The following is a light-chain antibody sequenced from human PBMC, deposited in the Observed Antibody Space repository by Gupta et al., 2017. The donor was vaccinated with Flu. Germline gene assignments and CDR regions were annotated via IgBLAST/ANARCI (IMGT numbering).Light chain of an antibody. J-gene: IGKJ4*01. CDR3: QQRSNWPLT. Sequence: EIVLTQSPATLSLSPGERATLSCRASQSVGSYLAWYQQKPGQVPRLLIYDASSRASGIPARFSGSGSGTDFTLTISSLEPEDFAVYYCQQRSNWPLTLGGGTKVDIK. V-gene: IGKV3-11*01. CDR2: DAS. CDR1: QSVGSY.